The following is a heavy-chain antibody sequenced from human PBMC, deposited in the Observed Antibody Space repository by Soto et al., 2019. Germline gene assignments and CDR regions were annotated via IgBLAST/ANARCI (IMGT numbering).Heavy chain of an antibody. CDR2: ITSSSSYT. Sequence: GGSLRLSCAASGFTFSSYSMNWVRQSPGKGLEWLSYITSSSSYTHYADSVKGRFTISRDNAKNSLYLQMNSLRAEDTAVYYCTGGQDNLAVNFDYWGQGTPVTVSS. J-gene: IGHJ4*02. V-gene: IGHV3-21*05. CDR3: TGGQDNLAVNFDY. D-gene: IGHD1-1*01. CDR1: GFTFSSYS.